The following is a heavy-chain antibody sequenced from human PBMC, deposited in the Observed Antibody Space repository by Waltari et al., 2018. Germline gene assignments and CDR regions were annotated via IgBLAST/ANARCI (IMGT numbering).Heavy chain of an antibody. CDR3: ARVTAVTGTGGMDV. Sequence: QMQLQQSGPGLVRPSQTLSLTCTVPGGSISRRSYYWSWVRQPPGKGLEWLGYVYSSSSTYYNPSLMTRIDISKDTSTNQFSLRLTSMTAADTAVYYCARVTAVTGTGGMDVWGQGTTVIVS. V-gene: IGHV4-30-4*01. D-gene: IGHD6-19*01. J-gene: IGHJ6*02. CDR1: GGSISRRSYY. CDR2: VYSSSST.